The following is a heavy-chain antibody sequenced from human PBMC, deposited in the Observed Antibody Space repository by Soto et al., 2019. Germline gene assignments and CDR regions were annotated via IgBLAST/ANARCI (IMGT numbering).Heavy chain of an antibody. V-gene: IGHV3-13*01. J-gene: IGHJ4*02. CDR3: ARGALRSIAAAVSEGDLFDY. CDR2: IGTAGDT. Sequence: PGGSLRVSCASSGFTFSIYDMHWVGQATGKGLEWVSAIGTAGDTYYPGSVKGRFTISRENAKNSLYLQMNSLRAGDTAVYYCARGALRSIAAAVSEGDLFDYWGQGTMVTVSS. CDR1: GFTFSIYD. D-gene: IGHD6-13*01.